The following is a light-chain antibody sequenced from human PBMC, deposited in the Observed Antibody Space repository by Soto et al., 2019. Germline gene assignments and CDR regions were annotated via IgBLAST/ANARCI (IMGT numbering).Light chain of an antibody. CDR3: QTWGTGLAV. Sequence: QLVLTQSPSASASLGASVKLTCTLSSGHSSYAIAWHQQQPEKGPRYLMKLNSDGSHSKGDGIPDRFSGSSSGAERYLTISSLQSEHEADYSCQTWGTGLAVFGGGTQLTVL. CDR1: SGHSSYA. CDR2: LNSDGSH. V-gene: IGLV4-69*01. J-gene: IGLJ7*01.